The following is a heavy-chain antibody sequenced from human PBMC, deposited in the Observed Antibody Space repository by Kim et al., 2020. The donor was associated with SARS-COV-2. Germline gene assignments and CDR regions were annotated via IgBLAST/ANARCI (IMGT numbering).Heavy chain of an antibody. Sequence: HPTLTSRVTISVDTSKNQFSLKLSSVTAADTAVYYCAAYCSSTSCRFDPWGQGTLVTVSS. CDR3: AAYCSSTSCRFDP. D-gene: IGHD2-2*01. J-gene: IGHJ5*02. V-gene: IGHV4-4*09.